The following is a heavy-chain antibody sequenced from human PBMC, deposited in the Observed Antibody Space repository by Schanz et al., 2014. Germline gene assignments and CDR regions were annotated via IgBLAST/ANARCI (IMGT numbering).Heavy chain of an antibody. J-gene: IGHJ4*02. Sequence: QVQLVESGGGVVQPGGSLRLSCAASGFTFSSYSMHWVRQAPGKGLEWVAFIRYDGSSKYYADSVRGRFTTSRDNSKNTMYLQMNSLRVEDTAVYYCARDPNSVNEIDYWGQGTLVTVSS. CDR2: IRYDGSSK. CDR1: GFTFSSYS. D-gene: IGHD5-12*01. CDR3: ARDPNSVNEIDY. V-gene: IGHV3-30*02.